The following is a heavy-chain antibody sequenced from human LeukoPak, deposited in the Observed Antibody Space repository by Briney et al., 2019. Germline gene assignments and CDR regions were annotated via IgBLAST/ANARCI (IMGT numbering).Heavy chain of an antibody. D-gene: IGHD2-21*02. J-gene: IGHJ6*02. V-gene: IGHV1-46*01. CDR3: ARPLAYCGGDCSYGMDV. CDR1: GYTFTGYY. Sequence: ASVKVSCKASGYTFTGYYMHWVRQAPGQGLEWMGIINPSGGSTSYAQKFQGRVTMTRDTSTSTVYMELSSLRSEDTAVYYCARPLAYCGGDCSYGMDVWGQGTTVTVS. CDR2: INPSGGST.